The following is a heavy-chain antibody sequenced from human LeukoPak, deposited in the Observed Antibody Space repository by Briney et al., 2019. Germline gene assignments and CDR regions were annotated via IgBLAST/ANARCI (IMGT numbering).Heavy chain of an antibody. V-gene: IGHV3-11*01. CDR3: ARSARLLEY. CDR1: GFTFSDHY. CDR2: ISGSDSTV. J-gene: IGHJ4*02. D-gene: IGHD2-21*01. Sequence: TGGSLRLSCAASGFTFSDHYMSWIRQAPGKGLEWVSCISGSDSTVYYADSVKGRFTISRDNAKNSLYLQMNSLRAEDTAVYYCARSARLLEYWGQGTLVAVSS.